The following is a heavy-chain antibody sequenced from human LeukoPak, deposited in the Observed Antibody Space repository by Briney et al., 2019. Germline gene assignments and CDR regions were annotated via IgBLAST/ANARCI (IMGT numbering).Heavy chain of an antibody. J-gene: IGHJ4*02. V-gene: IGHV4-34*01. D-gene: IGHD3-10*02. CDR2: INHSGST. Sequence: PSETLSLTCAVYGGSFRGYYWSWIRQPPGKGLEWIGEINHSGSTNYNPSLKSRVTISVDTSKNQFSLKLSSVTAADTAVYYCARGNSMLGESNFDYWGQGTLVTVSS. CDR3: ARGNSMLGESNFDY. CDR1: GGSFRGYY.